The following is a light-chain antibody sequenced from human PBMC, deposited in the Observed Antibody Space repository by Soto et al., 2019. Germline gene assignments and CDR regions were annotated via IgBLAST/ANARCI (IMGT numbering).Light chain of an antibody. J-gene: IGKJ1*01. CDR1: QGISSY. Sequence: AIRMTQSPSSLSASTGDRVTITCRASQGISSYLAWFQQKPGRPPKLLMSATSTLQSDVPSRFSGSGSGTDFTLTIGCLQSEDLATYYCQQYYTYPWTFGQGNQVEIK. CDR3: QQYYTYPWT. V-gene: IGKV1-8*01. CDR2: ATS.